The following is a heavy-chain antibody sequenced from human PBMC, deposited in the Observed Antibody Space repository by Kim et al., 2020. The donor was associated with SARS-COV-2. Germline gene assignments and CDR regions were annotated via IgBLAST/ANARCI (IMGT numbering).Heavy chain of an antibody. J-gene: IGHJ6*02. Sequence: KYYADSVKGRFTISRDNSKNTLYLQMNSLRAEDTAVYYCARDRYYYGMDVWGQGTTVTVSS. V-gene: IGHV3-30*01. CDR3: ARDRYYYGMDV. CDR2: K.